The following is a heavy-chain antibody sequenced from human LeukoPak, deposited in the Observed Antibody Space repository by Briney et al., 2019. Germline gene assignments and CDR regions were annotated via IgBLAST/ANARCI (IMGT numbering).Heavy chain of an antibody. J-gene: IGHJ4*02. D-gene: IGHD2-15*01. Sequence: ASVKVSCEASGYTFTGYYMHWVRQAPGQGLEWMGWINPNSGGTNYAQKFQGRVTMTRDTSISTAYMDLSRLRSDDTAVYYCARALVPRPYSGLDYWGQGTLVTVSS. V-gene: IGHV1-2*02. CDR3: ARALVPRPYSGLDY. CDR1: GYTFTGYY. CDR2: INPNSGGT.